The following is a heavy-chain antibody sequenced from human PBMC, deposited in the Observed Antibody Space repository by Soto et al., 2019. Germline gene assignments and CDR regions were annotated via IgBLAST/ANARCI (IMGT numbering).Heavy chain of an antibody. CDR3: AKNHQRAPSRDGYNLIDY. D-gene: IGHD5-12*01. CDR1: GFTFSDYG. V-gene: IGHV3-30*18. Sequence: GGSLRLSCAASGFTFSDYGMHWVRQAPGKGLEWVAVISYDGSNKYYADSVKGRFTISRDNSKNTLYLQMNGLRAEDTAVYYCAKNHQRAPSRDGYNLIDYWGQGTLVTVSS. CDR2: ISYDGSNK. J-gene: IGHJ4*02.